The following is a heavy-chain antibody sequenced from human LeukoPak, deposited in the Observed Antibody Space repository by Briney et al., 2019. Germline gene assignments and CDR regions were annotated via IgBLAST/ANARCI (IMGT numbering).Heavy chain of an antibody. CDR3: ARVPPNSSGYSGDWFDP. J-gene: IGHJ5*02. CDR1: GYTFTNYD. V-gene: IGHV1-8*01. Sequence: GASVKVSCKASGYTFTNYDFNWMRQATGQGLEWMGWMNPNSGSTGYAQKFQGRVTMTRDTSISTAYMELSSLTSEDTAVYYCARVPPNSSGYSGDWFDPWGQGTRVTVSS. D-gene: IGHD3-22*01. CDR2: MNPNSGST.